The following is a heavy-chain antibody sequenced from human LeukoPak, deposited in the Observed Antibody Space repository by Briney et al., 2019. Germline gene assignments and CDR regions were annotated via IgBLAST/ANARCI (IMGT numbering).Heavy chain of an antibody. CDR3: ARDMYYYGSGSDY. V-gene: IGHV3-21*01. J-gene: IGHJ4*02. D-gene: IGHD3-10*01. CDR2: ISSSSSYI. Sequence: GGSLRLSCAASGFTFSSYSMNWVRQAPGKGLEWVSSISSSSSYIYYADSVKGRFTISRDNAENSLYLQMNSLRAEDTAVYYCARDMYYYGSGSDYWGQGTLVTVSS. CDR1: GFTFSSYS.